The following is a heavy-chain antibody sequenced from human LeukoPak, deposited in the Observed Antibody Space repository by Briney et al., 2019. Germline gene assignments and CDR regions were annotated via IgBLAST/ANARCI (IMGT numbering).Heavy chain of an antibody. CDR2: IYPDDSDT. J-gene: IGHJ4*02. V-gene: IGHV5-51*01. CDR1: AYKFSNYW. D-gene: IGHD1-26*01. Sequence: GESLKISCKGAAYKFSNYWIAWVRQMPGEDLEWMGIIYPDDSDTRYSPSFQGQVTISADKSISTAYLQWTSLKASDTAIYYCARWDTTYFDYWGQGSLVTVSS. CDR3: ARWDTTYFDY.